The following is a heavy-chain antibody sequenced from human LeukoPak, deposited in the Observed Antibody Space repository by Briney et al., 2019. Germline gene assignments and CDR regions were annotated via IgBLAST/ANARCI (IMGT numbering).Heavy chain of an antibody. V-gene: IGHV4-34*01. CDR2: INHGGST. CDR3: ARGGQLVGSSAIFDP. CDR1: GGSFSDYY. J-gene: IGHJ5*02. D-gene: IGHD6-6*01. Sequence: SETLSLTCAVYGGSFSDYYWSWIRQPPGQGLEWLGEINHGGSTNYNPSLKSRVTISVDTSKNQFSLKLSSVTAADTAVYYCARGGQLVGSSAIFDPWGQGTLVTVSS.